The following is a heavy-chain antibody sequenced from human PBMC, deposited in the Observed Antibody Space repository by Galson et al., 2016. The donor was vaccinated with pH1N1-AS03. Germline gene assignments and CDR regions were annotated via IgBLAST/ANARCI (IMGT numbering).Heavy chain of an antibody. D-gene: IGHD2-15*01. CDR2: VSARGTT. CDR3: ARDRRDCSGGSCSQDGWFDP. J-gene: IGHJ5*02. Sequence: LSLTCSVSGASVSHYASYWGWIRQAPGKGLEWIATVSARGTTYHNPALDSRLTISLDSSKNHFSLTLTSVTAADTAMYYCARDRRDCSGGSCSQDGWFDPWGQGTLVVVSS. CDR1: GASVSHYASY. V-gene: IGHV4-39*07.